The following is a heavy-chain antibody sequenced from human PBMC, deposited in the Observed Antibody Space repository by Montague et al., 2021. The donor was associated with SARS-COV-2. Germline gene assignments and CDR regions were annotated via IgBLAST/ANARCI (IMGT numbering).Heavy chain of an antibody. D-gene: IGHD1-26*01. CDR2: TYYTSRWHN. CDR1: GDSVPRNGVA. V-gene: IGHV6-1*01. CDR3: ARDGDGWEVPFDF. Sequence: CAISGDSVPRNGVAWTWIRQSPSRGLEYQGRTYYTSRWHNDQAPSVKGRLTVNPDTSKNQFSLHLNSVTPEDTAAYYCARDGDGWEVPFDFWSQGTLVTVSS. J-gene: IGHJ4*01.